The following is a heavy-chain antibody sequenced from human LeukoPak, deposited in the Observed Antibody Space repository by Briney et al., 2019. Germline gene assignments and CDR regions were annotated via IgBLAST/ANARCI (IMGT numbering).Heavy chain of an antibody. CDR1: GFTFSSYS. Sequence: GGSLRLSCAASGFTFSSYSMNWVRQAPGKGLEWVSSISSSSSYIYYADSVKGRFTISRDNAKNSLYLQMNSLRAEDTAVYYCARTQPDIVLMVYASHYGMDVWGQGTTVTVSS. V-gene: IGHV3-21*01. J-gene: IGHJ6*02. CDR3: ARTQPDIVLMVYASHYGMDV. D-gene: IGHD2-8*01. CDR2: ISSSSSYI.